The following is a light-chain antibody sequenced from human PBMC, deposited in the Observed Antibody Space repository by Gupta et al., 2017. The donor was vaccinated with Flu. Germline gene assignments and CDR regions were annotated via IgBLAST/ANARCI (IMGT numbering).Light chain of an antibody. CDR1: QSISRW. J-gene: IGKJ1*01. V-gene: IGKV1-5*03. Sequence: PSTLSASVGDRVTIRCRASQSISRWLAWYHQKPGKAPKLLIYKASSGENGVPSRFSGSGSATEFTLTIISLQPEDFATYYCQQDLCFLWTFGQGTKVEIK. CDR2: KAS. CDR3: QQDLCFLWT.